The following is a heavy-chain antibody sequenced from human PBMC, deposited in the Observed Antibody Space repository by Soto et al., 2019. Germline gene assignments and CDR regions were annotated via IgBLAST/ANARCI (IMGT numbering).Heavy chain of an antibody. J-gene: IGHJ4*02. D-gene: IGHD3-3*01. CDR1: GYTFTSYD. CDR2: MNPNSGNT. CDR3: AKTDTYYDFWSGYTETYYFDY. V-gene: IGHV1-8*01. Sequence: GASVKVSCKASGYTFTSYDINWVRQATGQGLEWMGWMNPNSGNTGYAQKFQGRVTMTRNTSISTVYMELSSLRSEDTAVYYCAKTDTYYDFWSGYTETYYFDYWGQGTLVTVSS.